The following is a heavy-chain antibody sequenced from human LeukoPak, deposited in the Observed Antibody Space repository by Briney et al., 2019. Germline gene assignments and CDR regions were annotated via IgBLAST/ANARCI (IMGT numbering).Heavy chain of an antibody. J-gene: IGHJ4*02. Sequence: ASVSLSCKASGYTFTSYGINWVRQAPGQGLEWMGWITTYNGDTNYAQKLQGRVTMTSDTSTSTAYMEMRSLTSDDTAVYYCARGSSYGFSMGYWGQGTLVAFSS. V-gene: IGHV1-18*01. CDR1: GYTFTSYG. CDR2: ITTYNGDT. CDR3: ARGSSYGFSMGY. D-gene: IGHD5-18*01.